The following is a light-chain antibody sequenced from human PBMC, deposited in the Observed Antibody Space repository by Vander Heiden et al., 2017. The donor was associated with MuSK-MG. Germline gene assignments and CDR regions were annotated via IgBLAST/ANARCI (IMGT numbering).Light chain of an antibody. J-gene: IGKJ4*01. CDR3: QQFYSTPPRT. V-gene: IGKV1-39*01. CDR1: QSISSY. CDR2: GAS. Sequence: EIKLTQSASSVSASVRDRVNITCRASQSISSYLTWYQQKPGKAPKLLSYGASSLQSGVPSRFSGSGSGTDFTLTISSLQAEDFAAYYCQQFYSTPPRTFGGGTKVEIK.